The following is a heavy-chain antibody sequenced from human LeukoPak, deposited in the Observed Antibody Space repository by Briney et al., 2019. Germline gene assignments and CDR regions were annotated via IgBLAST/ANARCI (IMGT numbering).Heavy chain of an antibody. CDR1: GFTFSSYA. CDR3: AREGGGGSYDDY. V-gene: IGHV3-48*03. CDR2: ISSSGDTV. D-gene: IGHD1-26*01. J-gene: IGHJ4*02. Sequence: GGSLRLSCVASGFTFSSYAMNWVRQAPGQGLEWISYISSSGDTVYYVDSVKGRFTISRDNAKSSLFLQMNSLRGEDTALYYCAREGGGGSYDDYWGQGTLVTVSS.